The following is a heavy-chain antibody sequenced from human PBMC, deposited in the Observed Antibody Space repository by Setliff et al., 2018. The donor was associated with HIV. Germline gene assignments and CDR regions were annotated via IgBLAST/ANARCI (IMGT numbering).Heavy chain of an antibody. CDR3: AREGPYYYGMDV. V-gene: IGHV4-30-4*01. CDR1: GVSLSNTDFY. Sequence: TSETLSLTCTVSGVSLSNTDFYWSWVRQAPGKGLEWIGFIDYSGTTNYRPSLKSRVSISIDLSKNQFSLRLTSMTAADTALYFCAREGPYYYGMDVWGPGTTVTVSS. CDR2: IDYSGTT. J-gene: IGHJ6*02.